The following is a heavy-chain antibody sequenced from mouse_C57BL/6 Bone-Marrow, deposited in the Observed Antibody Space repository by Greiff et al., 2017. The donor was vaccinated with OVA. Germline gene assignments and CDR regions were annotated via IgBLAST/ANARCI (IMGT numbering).Heavy chain of an antibody. Sequence: EVKVVESGGGLVKPGGSLKLSCAASGFTFSDYGMHWVRQAPEKGLEWVAYISSGSSTIYYADTVKGRFPISRDNAKNTLFLQMTSLRSEDTAMYYCAREGPYYGYFDVWGTGTTVTVSS. D-gene: IGHD2-10*01. CDR2: ISSGSSTI. V-gene: IGHV5-17*01. J-gene: IGHJ1*03. CDR3: AREGPYYGYFDV. CDR1: GFTFSDYG.